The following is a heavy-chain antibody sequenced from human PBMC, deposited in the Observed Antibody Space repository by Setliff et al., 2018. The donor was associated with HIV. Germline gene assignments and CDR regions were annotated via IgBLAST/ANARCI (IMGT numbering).Heavy chain of an antibody. CDR2: ISSSGNT. CDR3: ARSPSYSSSFSYYYYSMDV. CDR1: GGSISSTSYY. Sequence: SETLSLTCTVSGGSISSTSYYWGWIRQPPGTGLEWIGSISSSGNTYYNPSLKSRVTTSVDTPKNQFSLKLNSVTAADTAVYYCARSPSYSSSFSYYYYSMDVWGQGTTVTVSS. J-gene: IGHJ6*02. D-gene: IGHD6-6*01. V-gene: IGHV4-39*01.